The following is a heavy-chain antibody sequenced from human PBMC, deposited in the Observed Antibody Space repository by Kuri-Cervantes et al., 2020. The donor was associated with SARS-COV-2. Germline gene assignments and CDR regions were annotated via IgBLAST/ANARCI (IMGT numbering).Heavy chain of an antibody. D-gene: IGHD3-22*01. CDR1: GFTFSSYA. J-gene: IGHJ4*02. CDR2: ISSNGGST. Sequence: GGSLRLSCAASGFTFSSYAMSWVRQAPGKGLEYVSAISSNGGSTYYADSVKGRFTISRDNSKNTLYLQMNSLRAEDTAAYYCARDHYDSSGSSQGFDHWGQGTLVTVSS. CDR3: ARDHYDSSGSSQGFDH. V-gene: IGHV3-64*04.